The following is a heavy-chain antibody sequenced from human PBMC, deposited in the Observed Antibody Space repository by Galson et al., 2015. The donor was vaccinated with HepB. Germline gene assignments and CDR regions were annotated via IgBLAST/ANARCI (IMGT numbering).Heavy chain of an antibody. V-gene: IGHV3-48*04. J-gene: IGHJ4*02. Sequence: SLRLSCAASGFTFSSYSMNWVRQAPGKGLEWVSYISSSSSTIYYADSVKGRFTISRDNAKNSLYLQMNSLRAEDTAVYYCARERGVITTPFDYWGQGTLVTVSS. CDR3: ARERGVITTPFDY. CDR2: ISSSSSTI. CDR1: GFTFSSYS. D-gene: IGHD3-10*01.